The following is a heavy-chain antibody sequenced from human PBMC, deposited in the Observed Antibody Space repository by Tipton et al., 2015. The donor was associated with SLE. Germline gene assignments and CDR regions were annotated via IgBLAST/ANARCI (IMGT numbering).Heavy chain of an antibody. V-gene: IGHV4-34*01. CDR2: INHSGST. CDR3: ARFLEGPYGMDV. J-gene: IGHJ6*02. Sequence: TLSLTCAVYGGSFSDYFWSWIRQPPGKGLEWIGEINHSGSTNYNPSLKSRVTISVDTSKNQFSLKLSSVTAADTAVYYCARFLEGPYGMDVWGQGTTVTVSS. D-gene: IGHD1-1*01. CDR1: GGSFSDYF.